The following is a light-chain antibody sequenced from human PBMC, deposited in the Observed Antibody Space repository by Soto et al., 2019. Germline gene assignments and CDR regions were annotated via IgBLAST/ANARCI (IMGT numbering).Light chain of an antibody. CDR2: RNN. CDR1: SSNIGSNY. CDR3: AAWGDSLSGDVV. Sequence: QSVLTQPPSASGTPGQRVTISCSGSSSNIGSNYVYWYQQLPGTAPKLLIYRNNQRPSGVPDRFSGSKSGTSASPAISGLRSGDEAAYYCAAWGDSLSGDVVFGGGTKLTVL. V-gene: IGLV1-47*01. J-gene: IGLJ2*01.